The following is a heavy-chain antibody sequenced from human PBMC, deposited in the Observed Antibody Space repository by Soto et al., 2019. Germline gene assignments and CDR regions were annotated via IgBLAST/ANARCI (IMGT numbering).Heavy chain of an antibody. J-gene: IGHJ3*02. V-gene: IGHV5-51*01. Sequence: GESLKISCKGSGYNFKTYWIAWVRQMPGQGLEWMGIIYPGDSDTTYSPSFQGQVTISVDKTISTAYLQLSSLKASDTAMYYRARQQRYMATINNDAFDIWGQGTMVTVS. CDR3: ARQQRYMATINNDAFDI. CDR2: IYPGDSDT. CDR1: GYNFKTYW. D-gene: IGHD3-16*02.